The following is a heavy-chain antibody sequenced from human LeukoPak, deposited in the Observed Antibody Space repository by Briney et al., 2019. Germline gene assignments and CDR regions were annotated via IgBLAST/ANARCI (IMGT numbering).Heavy chain of an antibody. Sequence: GGSLRLSCAASGFTVSSNYMSWVRQAPGKGLEWVSVIYSGGSTYYADSVKDRFTISRDNSKNTLYLQMNSLRAEDPAVYYCASSLNDYSKSYGMDVWGQGTTVTVSS. CDR3: ASSLNDYSKSYGMDV. V-gene: IGHV3-66*01. J-gene: IGHJ6*02. D-gene: IGHD4-11*01. CDR2: IYSGGST. CDR1: GFTVSSNY.